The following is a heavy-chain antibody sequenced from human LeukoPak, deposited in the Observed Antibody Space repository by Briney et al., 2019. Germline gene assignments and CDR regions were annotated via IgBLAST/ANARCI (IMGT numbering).Heavy chain of an antibody. D-gene: IGHD5-12*01. CDR1: GFTFSSYS. J-gene: IGHJ4*02. CDR3: AKGTRGYDGYYFDY. V-gene: IGHV3-21*01. CDR2: ISSSSSYI. Sequence: GGSLRLSCAASGFTFSSYSMNWVRQAPGKGLEWVSSISSSSSYIYYADSVKGRFTISRDNAKNSLYLQMNSLRAEDTAVYYCAKGTRGYDGYYFDYWGQGSLVTVSS.